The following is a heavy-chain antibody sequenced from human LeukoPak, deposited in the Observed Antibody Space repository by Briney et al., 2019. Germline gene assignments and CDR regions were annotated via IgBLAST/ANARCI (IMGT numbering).Heavy chain of an antibody. V-gene: IGHV4-30-2*01. CDR2: IYHSGST. CDR3: ARSIAAAGSRVNWFDP. Sequence: PSETLSLTCAVSGGSISSGGYSWSWIRQPPGKGLEWIGYIYHSGSTYYNPSLKSRVTISVGRSKNQFSLKLSSVTAADTAVYYCARSIAAAGSRVNWFDPWGQGTLVTVSS. D-gene: IGHD6-13*01. J-gene: IGHJ5*02. CDR1: GGSISSGGYS.